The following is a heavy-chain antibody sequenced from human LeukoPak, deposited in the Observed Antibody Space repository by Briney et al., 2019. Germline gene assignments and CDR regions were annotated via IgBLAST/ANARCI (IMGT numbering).Heavy chain of an antibody. CDR2: IDPSDSYT. CDR1: GYSFTSYW. V-gene: IGHV5-10-1*01. CDR3: ARQEIAESPDY. D-gene: IGHD6-13*01. J-gene: IGHJ4*02. Sequence: GESLKISCKGSGYSFTSYWISWVRQMLGKGLEWMGRIDPSDSYTNYSPSFQGHVTISADKSISTAYLQWSSLKASDSAMYYCARQEIAESPDYWGQGTLVTVSS.